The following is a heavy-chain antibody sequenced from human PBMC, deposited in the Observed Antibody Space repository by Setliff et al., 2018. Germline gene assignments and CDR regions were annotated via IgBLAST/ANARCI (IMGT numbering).Heavy chain of an antibody. J-gene: IGHJ4*02. CDR1: GFTFSRYW. D-gene: IGHD1-26*01. V-gene: IGHV3-7*03. Sequence: LRLSCVASGFTFSRYWMSWVRQAPGKGLEWVANIKEDGSEKYYVDSVRGRFTMSRDNAKNSLYLQMNSLRVEDTAVYYCAKGVGSYYTSMYFDYWGQGTLVTVSS. CDR2: IKEDGSEK. CDR3: AKGVGSYYTSMYFDY.